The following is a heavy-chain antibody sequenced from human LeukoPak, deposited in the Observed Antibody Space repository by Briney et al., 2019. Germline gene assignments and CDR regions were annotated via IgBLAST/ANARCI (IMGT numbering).Heavy chain of an antibody. CDR1: GFTFSSYW. CDR2: IKQDGSEK. V-gene: IGHV3-7*01. Sequence: PGGSLRLSCAASGFTFSSYWMSWVRQAPGKGLEWVANIKQDGSEKYYVDSVKGRFTISRDNAKNSLYLQMNSLRAEDTAVYYCARDRRRYSYGLYYFDYWGQGTLVTVSS. D-gene: IGHD5-18*01. J-gene: IGHJ4*02. CDR3: ARDRRRYSYGLYYFDY.